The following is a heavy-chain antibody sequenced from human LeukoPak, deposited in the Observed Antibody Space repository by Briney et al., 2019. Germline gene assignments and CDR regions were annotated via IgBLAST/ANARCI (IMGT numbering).Heavy chain of an antibody. CDR1: GYTFICTGWF. CDR3: ARDGPAQMVEFDY. J-gene: IGHJ4*02. Sequence: ASVTVSCMASGYTFICTGWFLYWLRQATGQGVECVGWIHPKNGDTMYARNFQDWVAMTRDSSISTAYMELSGLRPDDTAVYYCARDGPAQMVEFDYWGQGTLVTVSS. D-gene: IGHD3-10*01. V-gene: IGHV1-2*04. CDR2: IHPKNGDT.